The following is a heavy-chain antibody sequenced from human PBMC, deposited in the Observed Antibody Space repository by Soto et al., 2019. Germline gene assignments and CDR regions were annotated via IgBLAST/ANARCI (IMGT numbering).Heavy chain of an antibody. Sequence: QVQLQESGPGLVKPSQTLSLTCSVSGGSISSGDYSWSWIRQPPGKGLEWIGYMFYTGTTYYNPSLTSRITISMDTSKNQFSLRLTSVTAADTADYHCARVVRFCSSPSCRGRNWFDPWGQGTRVTVSS. CDR2: MFYTGTT. CDR3: ARVVRFCSSPSCRGRNWFDP. J-gene: IGHJ5*02. D-gene: IGHD2-2*01. V-gene: IGHV4-30-4*01. CDR1: GGSISSGDYS.